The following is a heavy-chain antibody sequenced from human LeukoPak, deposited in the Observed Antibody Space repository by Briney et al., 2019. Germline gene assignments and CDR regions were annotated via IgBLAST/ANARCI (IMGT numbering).Heavy chain of an antibody. J-gene: IGHJ5*02. CDR3: AREEVAARQYNWFDP. CDR1: GGTFSSYT. D-gene: IGHD6-6*01. V-gene: IGHV1-69*04. CDR2: IIPILGMA. Sequence: GASVKVSCKASGGTFSSYTISWVRQAPGQGLEWMGRIIPILGMANYAQKFQGRVTITADKSTSTAYMELSSLRSEDTAVYYCAREEVAARQYNWFDPWGQGTLVTVSS.